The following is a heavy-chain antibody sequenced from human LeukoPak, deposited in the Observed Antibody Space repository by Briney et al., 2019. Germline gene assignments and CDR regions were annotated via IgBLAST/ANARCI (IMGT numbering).Heavy chain of an antibody. V-gene: IGHV3-21*01. CDR1: GFTFSSYS. J-gene: IGHJ4*02. Sequence: GGXXRLSCAASGFTFSSYSMNWVRQAPGKGLEWVSSISSSSSYIYYADSVKGRFTISRDNAKNSLYLQMNSLRAEDTAVYYCARSNHYYDSSGYFRWGQGTLVTVSS. CDR2: ISSSSSYI. CDR3: ARSNHYYDSSGYFR. D-gene: IGHD3-22*01.